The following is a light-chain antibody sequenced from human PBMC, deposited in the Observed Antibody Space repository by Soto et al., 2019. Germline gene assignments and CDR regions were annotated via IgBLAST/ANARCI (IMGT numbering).Light chain of an antibody. CDR1: QSVDSRF. V-gene: IGKV3-20*01. Sequence: EIELTQSPGTLSLSLGERATLSCRASQSVDSRFFSWYQQRPGQAPRLLIYGASRMATGIPDRFTGSASGKYLTPTSSRLEPEDFSLYYCQQHDYSVTFGLGTKVEIK. J-gene: IGKJ1*01. CDR2: GAS. CDR3: QQHDYSVT.